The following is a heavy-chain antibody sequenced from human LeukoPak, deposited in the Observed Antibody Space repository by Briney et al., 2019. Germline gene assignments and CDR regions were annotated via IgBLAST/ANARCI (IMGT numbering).Heavy chain of an antibody. CDR2: IYHSGST. J-gene: IGHJ5*02. CDR3: AREKPYYYDSSGFAQNWFDP. D-gene: IGHD3-22*01. V-gene: IGHV4-4*02. CDR1: GGSISSSNW. Sequence: SETLSLTCAVSGGSISSSNWWSWVRQPPGQGLEWIGEIYHSGSTNYNPSLKSRVTISVDKSKNQFSLKLSSVTAADTAVYYCAREKPYYYDSSGFAQNWFDPWGQGTLVTVSS.